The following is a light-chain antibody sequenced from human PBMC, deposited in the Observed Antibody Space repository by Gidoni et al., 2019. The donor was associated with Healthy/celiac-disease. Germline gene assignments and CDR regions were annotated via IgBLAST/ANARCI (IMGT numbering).Light chain of an antibody. J-gene: IGKJ1*01. Sequence: ELVMTQSPATLSLSPGERATLSCRASQSVSSNLAWYQQKPGQAPRLLIYGASTRATGIPARFSGSGSGTEFTLTISSLQSEDFAVYYCQQYNNWKTFGQGTKVEIK. CDR1: QSVSSN. CDR3: QQYNNWKT. CDR2: GAS. V-gene: IGKV3-15*01.